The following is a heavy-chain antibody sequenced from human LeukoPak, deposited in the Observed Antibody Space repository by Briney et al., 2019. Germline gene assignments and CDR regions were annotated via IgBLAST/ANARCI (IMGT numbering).Heavy chain of an antibody. V-gene: IGHV5-51*01. D-gene: IGHD6-6*01. CDR1: GYNFTSYW. Sequence: GESLEISCKSSGYNFTSYWIGWVRPVPGKGLEWMGIIYPDDSDTRYSPSFQGQVTISADKSISTAYLQWSSLKASDTATYYCARHGSIGARQNWFDPWGQGTLVTVSS. J-gene: IGHJ5*02. CDR3: ARHGSIGARQNWFDP. CDR2: IYPDDSDT.